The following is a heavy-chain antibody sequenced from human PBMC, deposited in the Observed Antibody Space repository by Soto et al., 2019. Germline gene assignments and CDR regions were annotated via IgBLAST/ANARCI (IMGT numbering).Heavy chain of an antibody. CDR2: IYHSGST. Sequence: QLQLQESGSGLVKPSQTLSLTCAVSGGSISSGGYSWSWIRQPPGKGLEWIGYIYHSGSTYYNPSSKRRVTISSDKSKHKFSLRWSSETATDAAVDCCDRAGGLGAVAVDYWGQGTLVTVSS. CDR3: DRAGGLGAVAVDY. D-gene: IGHD6-19*01. CDR1: GGSISSGGYS. J-gene: IGHJ4*02. V-gene: IGHV4-30-2*01.